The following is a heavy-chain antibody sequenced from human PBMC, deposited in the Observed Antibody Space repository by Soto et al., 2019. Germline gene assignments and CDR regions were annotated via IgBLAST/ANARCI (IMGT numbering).Heavy chain of an antibody. J-gene: IGHJ1*01. Sequence: GGSLRLSCVASGFTFSNYWMSWVRQSPGKGLEWVANIKQDGSDKYYVDSVKGRFTISRDNAKNELYLQMKSLRADDTALYYCARCGISTTWCHWGQGTLVTVSS. D-gene: IGHD1-26*01. CDR2: IKQDGSDK. CDR3: ARCGISTTWCH. CDR1: GFTFSNYW. V-gene: IGHV3-7*05.